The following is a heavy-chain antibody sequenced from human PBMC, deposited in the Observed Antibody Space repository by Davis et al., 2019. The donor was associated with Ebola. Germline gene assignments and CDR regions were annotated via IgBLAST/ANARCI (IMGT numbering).Heavy chain of an antibody. CDR3: ARIPSSGYYYFDY. J-gene: IGHJ4*02. Sequence: PSETLSLTCAVSGGSISSGGYSWSWIRQPPGKGLEWIGYIYYSGSTYYNPSLKSRVTISVDTSKNQFSLKLSSVTAADTAVYYCARIPSSGYYYFDYWGQGTLVTVSS. V-gene: IGHV4-30-4*07. CDR1: GGSISSGGYS. CDR2: IYYSGST. D-gene: IGHD3-22*01.